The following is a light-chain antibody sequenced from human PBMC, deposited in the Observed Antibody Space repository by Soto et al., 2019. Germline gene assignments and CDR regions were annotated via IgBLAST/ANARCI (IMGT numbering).Light chain of an antibody. V-gene: IGKV3-20*01. J-gene: IGKJ4*01. CDR3: QHYDDQSPLT. CDR1: QTVSSGN. Sequence: EVVLTQSPGTLSLSPGERATLSCRASQTVSSGNLVWYQQKPGLPPRLLIYGASSRAIGVPDRFTGSGSGTDFTFTITRVEPEDSALYLCQHYDDQSPLTFGGGAKVEIK. CDR2: GAS.